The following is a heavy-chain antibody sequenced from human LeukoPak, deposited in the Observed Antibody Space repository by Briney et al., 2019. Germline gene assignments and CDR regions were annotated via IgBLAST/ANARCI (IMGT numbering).Heavy chain of an antibody. V-gene: IGHV3-23*01. D-gene: IGHD1-26*01. CDR3: ARTPRRNIVGATYYFDY. CDR2: ISGSGGST. Sequence: PGASLRLSCAASGFTFSSYAMSWVRQAPGKGLEWVSAISGSGGSTYYADSVKGRFTISRDNSKNTLYLQMNSLRAEDTAVYYCARTPRRNIVGATYYFDYWGQGTLVTVSS. J-gene: IGHJ4*02. CDR1: GFTFSSYA.